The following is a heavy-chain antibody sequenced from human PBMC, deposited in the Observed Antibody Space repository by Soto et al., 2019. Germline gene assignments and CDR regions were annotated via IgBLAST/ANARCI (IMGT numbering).Heavy chain of an antibody. CDR1: GGSFSGYY. CDR2: INHSGST. D-gene: IGHD2-15*01. CDR3: ARVGYCSGGSCYSFFDY. Sequence: QVQLQQWGAGLLKPSEPLSLTCAVYGGSFSGYYWSWIRQPPGKGLEWIGEINHSGSTNYNPSLKRRVTISVDTSKNQFSLKMSSVTAADTAVYYCARVGYCSGGSCYSFFDYWGQGTLVTVSS. J-gene: IGHJ4*02. V-gene: IGHV4-34*01.